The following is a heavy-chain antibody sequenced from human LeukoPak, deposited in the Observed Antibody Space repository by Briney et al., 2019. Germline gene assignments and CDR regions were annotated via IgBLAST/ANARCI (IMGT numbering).Heavy chain of an antibody. Sequence: ASVKVSCKASGYTFTSYYMHWVRQAPGQGLEWMGIINPSGGSTSYAQKFQGRVTMTRNTSISTAYMELSSLRSEETPVNYCARGGRVGYAFDSGGQETRVTV. CDR2: INPSGGST. CDR3: ARGGRVGYAFDS. D-gene: IGHD5-12*01. J-gene: IGHJ5*01. V-gene: IGHV1-46*01. CDR1: GYTFTSYY.